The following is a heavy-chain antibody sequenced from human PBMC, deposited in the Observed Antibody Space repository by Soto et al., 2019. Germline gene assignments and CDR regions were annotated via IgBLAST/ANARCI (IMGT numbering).Heavy chain of an antibody. CDR3: AKALVGRRSYDGFDY. CDR2: ISGSGGST. V-gene: IGHV3-23*01. CDR1: GFTFSSYA. J-gene: IGHJ4*02. D-gene: IGHD1-26*01. Sequence: PGGSLRLSCAASGFTFSSYAMSWVRQAPGKGLEWVSAISGSGGSTYYADSVKGRFTISRDNSKNTLYLQMNSLRAEDTAVYYCAKALVGRRSYDGFDYWGQGTLVTVSS.